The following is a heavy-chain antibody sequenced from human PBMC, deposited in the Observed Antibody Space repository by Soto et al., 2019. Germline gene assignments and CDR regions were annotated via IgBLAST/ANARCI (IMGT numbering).Heavy chain of an antibody. CDR1: GFTFSSYS. CDR3: ARDRTGTTVF. CDR2: ICSSSSYI. V-gene: IGHV3-21*01. Sequence: GGSLRLSCAASGFTFSSYSMDWVRQAPGKGLEWVSSICSSSSYIYYADSVKGRFTISRDNAKNSLYLQMSSLRAEDTAVYYCARDRTGTTVFWGQGTLVTVSS. J-gene: IGHJ4*02. D-gene: IGHD1-1*01.